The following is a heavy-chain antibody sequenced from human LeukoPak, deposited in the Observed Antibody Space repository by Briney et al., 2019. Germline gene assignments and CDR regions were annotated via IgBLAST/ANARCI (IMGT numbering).Heavy chain of an antibody. CDR3: ARHINWNYFAVPNWFDP. V-gene: IGHV4-59*08. D-gene: IGHD1-7*01. CDR2: IHYSGST. J-gene: IGHJ5*02. Sequence: RASETLSLTCTVSGGSISNYYWTWIRQPAGKGLEWIGYIHYSGSTNYKSPLKSRVTISVDTSKNQFSLKLSSVTAADTAVYYCARHINWNYFAVPNWFDPWGQGTLVTVSS. CDR1: GGSISNYY.